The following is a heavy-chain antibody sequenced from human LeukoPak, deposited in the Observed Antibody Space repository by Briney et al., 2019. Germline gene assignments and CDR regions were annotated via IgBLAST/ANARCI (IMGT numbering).Heavy chain of an antibody. V-gene: IGHV3-23*01. CDR1: GFTFSDFT. CDR3: AKTYYYDSSGYGSDY. D-gene: IGHD3-22*01. Sequence: GGSLRLSCAASGFTFSDFTMNWVRQAPGKGLEWVSAISGSGGSTYYADSVKGRFTISRDNSKNTLYLQMNSLRAEDTAVYYCAKTYYYDSSGYGSDYWGQGTLVTVSS. J-gene: IGHJ4*02. CDR2: ISGSGGST.